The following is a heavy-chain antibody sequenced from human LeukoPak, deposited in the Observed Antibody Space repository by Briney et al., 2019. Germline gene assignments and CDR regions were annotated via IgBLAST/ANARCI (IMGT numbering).Heavy chain of an antibody. CDR3: ARSNARDGYNFGY. CDR1: GGSISSSSYY. Sequence: SETLSLTCTVSGGSISSSSYYWGWIRQPPGKGLEWIGSIYYSGSTYYNPSLKSRVTVSVDTSKNQFSLKLRSVTAADTAVYYCARSNARDGYNFGYWGQRILVTVSS. J-gene: IGHJ4*02. CDR2: IYYSGST. D-gene: IGHD5-24*01. V-gene: IGHV4-39*01.